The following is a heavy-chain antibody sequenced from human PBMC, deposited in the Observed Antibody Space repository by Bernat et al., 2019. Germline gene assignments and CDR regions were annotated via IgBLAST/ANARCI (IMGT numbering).Heavy chain of an antibody. CDR1: GGTFSSYT. V-gene: IGHV1-69*02. CDR2: IIPILGIA. CDR3: ASSVYDSSGYYDY. D-gene: IGHD3-22*01. Sequence: QVQLVQSGAEVKKPGSSVKVSCKASGGTFSSYTISWVRQAPGQGLEWMGRIIPILGIANYAQKFQGRVTITADKSTSTAYMELSSLSSEDTAVYYCASSVYDSSGYYDYWGQGTLVTVSS. J-gene: IGHJ4*02.